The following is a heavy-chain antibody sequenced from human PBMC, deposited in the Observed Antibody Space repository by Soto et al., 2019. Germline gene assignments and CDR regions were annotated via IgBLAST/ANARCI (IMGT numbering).Heavy chain of an antibody. CDR1: GFTFSSYA. CDR3: AKSVDSSGYYPSVGLDY. D-gene: IGHD3-22*01. CDR2: ISGRGGST. J-gene: IGHJ4*02. V-gene: IGHV3-23*01. Sequence: EVQLLESGGGLVQPGGSLRLSCAASGFTFSSYAMSWVRQAPGKGLEWVSAISGRGGSTYYADSVKGRFTISRDNSKNTLYLQMNSLRAEDTAVYYCAKSVDSSGYYPSVGLDYWGQGTLVTVSS.